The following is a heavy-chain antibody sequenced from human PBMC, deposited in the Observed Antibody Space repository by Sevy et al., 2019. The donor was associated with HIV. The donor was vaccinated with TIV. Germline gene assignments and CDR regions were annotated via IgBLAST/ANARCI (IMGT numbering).Heavy chain of an antibody. CDR3: ARGGHLPLDAFDL. CDR2: LFPGNSDI. J-gene: IGHJ3*01. Sequence: KQRESLKISCRASGYNFAAHWIGWVRQMPGKGLEWMGILFPGNSDIRSFQGHVTVSVDKSINTAYLQWANLRASDSAMYFCARGGHLPLDAFDLWGPGTKVTVSS. V-gene: IGHV5-51*03. D-gene: IGHD2-15*01. CDR1: GYNFAAHW.